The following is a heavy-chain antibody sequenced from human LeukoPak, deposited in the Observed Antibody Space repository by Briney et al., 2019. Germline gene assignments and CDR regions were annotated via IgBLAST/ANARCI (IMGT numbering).Heavy chain of an antibody. D-gene: IGHD3-16*01. CDR3: ASGSLASYFDH. CDR2: INPNSGGT. J-gene: IGHJ4*02. CDR1: GYTFSGYY. V-gene: IGHV1-2*02. Sequence: ASVKVSCKASGYTFSGYYMHWVRQAPGQGLEWMGWINPNSGGTKYVQKFQGRVTMTRDTSISTAYMELSRLRSDDTAVYYCASGSLASYFDHWGQGTLVTDSS.